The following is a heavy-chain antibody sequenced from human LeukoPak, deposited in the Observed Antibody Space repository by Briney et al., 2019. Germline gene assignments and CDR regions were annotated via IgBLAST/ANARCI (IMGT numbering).Heavy chain of an antibody. CDR2: IYYTGST. CDR3: ARASGLTTVVEPPGAFDI. CDR1: GGSFSGYY. D-gene: IGHD4-23*01. V-gene: IGHV4-59*01. Sequence: SETLPLTCAVYGGSFSGYYWNWIRQPPGKGLEWIGYIYYTGSTNFNPSLKSRVTFSVDTSRDQFSLKLSSVTAADTAVYYCARASGLTTVVEPPGAFDIWGQGTMVTVSS. J-gene: IGHJ3*02.